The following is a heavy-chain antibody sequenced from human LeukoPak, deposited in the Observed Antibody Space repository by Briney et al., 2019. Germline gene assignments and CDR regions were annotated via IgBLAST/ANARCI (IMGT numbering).Heavy chain of an antibody. CDR1: GDSVSSNSAA. V-gene: IGHV6-1*01. J-gene: IGHJ6*03. D-gene: IGHD6-13*01. Sequence: SQTLSLTCAISGDSVSSNSAAWNWIMQSPSRGLEGLGRTYDRSKLYNDYAVAVKSRITINPDTSTNQFSLQMNSVTPADTAVYYCAREQLQQLVLGNYYYYYYMDVWGKGTTVTISS. CDR2: TYDRSKLYN. CDR3: AREQLQQLVLGNYYYYYYMDV.